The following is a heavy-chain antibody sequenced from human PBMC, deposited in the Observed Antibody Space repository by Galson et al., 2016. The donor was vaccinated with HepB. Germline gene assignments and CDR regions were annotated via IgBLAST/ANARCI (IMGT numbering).Heavy chain of an antibody. J-gene: IGHJ4*02. D-gene: IGHD6-19*01. CDR2: IWSGAIKK. V-gene: IGHV3-33*01. CDR1: GFSFSTYA. CDR3: ASSIAVAGIIDY. Sequence: SLRLSCAGSGFSFSTYAVHWVRQNPGKGLEWVAVIWSGAIKKYYADSVEGRFTISRDDSENTVYLQINTLRVEDTAMYYCASSIAVAGIIDYWGQGTLVTVSS.